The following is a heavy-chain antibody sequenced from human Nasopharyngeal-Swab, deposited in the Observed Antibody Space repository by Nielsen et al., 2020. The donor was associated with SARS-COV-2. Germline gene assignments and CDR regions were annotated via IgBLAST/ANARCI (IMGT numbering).Heavy chain of an antibody. CDR3: AREASAAAADYFDY. V-gene: IGHV1-18*04. CDR1: GYTFTSYG. CDR2: ISAYNGNT. D-gene: IGHD6-13*01. Sequence: ASVKVSCKASGYTFTSYGISWVRQAPGQGLEWMGWISAYNGNTNYAQKFQGRVTITADESTSTAYMELSSLRSEDTAVYYCAREASAAAADYFDYWGQGTLVTVSS. J-gene: IGHJ4*02.